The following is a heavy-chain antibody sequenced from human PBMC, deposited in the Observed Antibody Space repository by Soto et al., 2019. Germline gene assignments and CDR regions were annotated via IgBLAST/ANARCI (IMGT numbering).Heavy chain of an antibody. Sequence: ETLSLTCAVYGGSFSGYYWSWIRQPPGKGLEWIGEINHSGSTNYNPSLKSRVTISVDTSKNQFSLKLSSVTAADTAVYYCARVAGIVVVPAAISYYYYGMDVWGQGTTVTVSS. D-gene: IGHD2-2*02. CDR3: ARVAGIVVVPAAISYYYYGMDV. V-gene: IGHV4-34*01. CDR2: INHSGST. CDR1: GGSFSGYY. J-gene: IGHJ6*02.